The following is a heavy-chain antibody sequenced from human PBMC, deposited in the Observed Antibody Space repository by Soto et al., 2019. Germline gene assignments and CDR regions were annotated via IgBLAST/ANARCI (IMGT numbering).Heavy chain of an antibody. Sequence: SVKVSCKASGGTFSSYAISCVRQAPGQGLEWMGGIIPIFGTANYAQKFQGRVTITADESTSTAYMELSSLRSEDTAVYYCARSHSSGWSHAFDIWGQGTMVTVSS. V-gene: IGHV1-69*13. CDR2: IIPIFGTA. J-gene: IGHJ3*02. CDR3: ARSHSSGWSHAFDI. D-gene: IGHD6-19*01. CDR1: GGTFSSYA.